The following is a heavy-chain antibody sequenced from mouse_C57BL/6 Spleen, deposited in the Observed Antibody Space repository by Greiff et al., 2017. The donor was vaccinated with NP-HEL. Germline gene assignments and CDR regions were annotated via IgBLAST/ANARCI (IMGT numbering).Heavy chain of an antibody. J-gene: IGHJ2*01. V-gene: IGHV1-82*01. CDR1: GYAFSSSW. Sequence: QVQLKESGPELVKPGASVKISCKASGYAFSSSWMNWVKQRPGKGLEWIGRIYPGDGDTNYNGKFKGKATLTADNSSSTAYMQLSSLTSEDSAVYFCARSGTGNFDYGGQGTTLTVSS. D-gene: IGHD4-1*01. CDR3: ARSGTGNFDY. CDR2: IYPGDGDT.